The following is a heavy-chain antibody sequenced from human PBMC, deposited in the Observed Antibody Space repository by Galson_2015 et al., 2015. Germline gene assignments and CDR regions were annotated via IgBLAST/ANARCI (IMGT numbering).Heavy chain of an antibody. CDR3: ARAGNYYDSSGYYSYYFDY. D-gene: IGHD3-22*01. J-gene: IGHJ4*02. Sequence: SLRLSCAASGFTFSSYSMNWVRQAPGKGLEWVSSISSSSSYIYYADSVKGRFTISRDNAKNSLYLQMNSLRAEDTAVYYCARAGNYYDSSGYYSYYFDYWGQGTLVTVSS. CDR1: GFTFSSYS. CDR2: ISSSSSYI. V-gene: IGHV3-21*01.